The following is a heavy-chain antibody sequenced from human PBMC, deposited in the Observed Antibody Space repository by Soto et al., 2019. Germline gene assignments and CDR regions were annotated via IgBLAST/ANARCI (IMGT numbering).Heavy chain of an antibody. CDR3: ARVRVGNYDILTGYVY. Sequence: QVQLLQSGAEAKKPGASVKVSCKASGYTFTGYYMHWVRQAPGQGHEGMGWINPNSGGTNYEQKVQGWVTMTRDTFISAADMELGRLRSDDTAVYYCARVRVGNYDILTGYVYWGQGTLVTVSS. CDR2: INPNSGGT. D-gene: IGHD3-9*01. J-gene: IGHJ4*02. CDR1: GYTFTGYY. V-gene: IGHV1-2*04.